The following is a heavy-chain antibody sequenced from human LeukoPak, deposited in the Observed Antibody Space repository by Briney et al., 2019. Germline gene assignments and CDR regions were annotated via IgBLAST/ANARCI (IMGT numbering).Heavy chain of an antibody. Sequence: GGSLRLSCAASGFTFDDYGMSWVRQAPGKGLEWVSYISSSGSTIYYADSVKGRFTISRDNAKNSLYLQMNSLRAEDTAVYYCARVRYCSGGSCYSYIDYWGQGTLVTVSS. J-gene: IGHJ4*02. V-gene: IGHV3-48*04. D-gene: IGHD2-15*01. CDR1: GFTFDDYG. CDR3: ARVRYCSGGSCYSYIDY. CDR2: ISSSGSTI.